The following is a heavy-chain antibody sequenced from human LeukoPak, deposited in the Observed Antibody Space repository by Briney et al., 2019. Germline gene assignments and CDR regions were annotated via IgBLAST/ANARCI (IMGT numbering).Heavy chain of an antibody. V-gene: IGHV4-39*07. CDR2: IYSSGST. Sequence: SETLSLICTVSGGSISSSSYYWGWIRQPPGKGLEWIGSIYSSGSTYYNPSLKSRVTISVDTSKNQFSLKLNSVTAADTAVYSCATPGSTAKLRGGVGGNVFDYWGQGTLVTVSS. D-gene: IGHD3-10*01. CDR1: GGSISSSSYY. J-gene: IGHJ4*02. CDR3: ATPGSTAKLRGGVGGNVFDY.